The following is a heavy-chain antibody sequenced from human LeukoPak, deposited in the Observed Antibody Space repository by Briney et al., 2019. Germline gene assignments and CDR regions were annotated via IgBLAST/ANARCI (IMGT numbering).Heavy chain of an antibody. CDR3: ASQTTVKYYFDY. CDR2: IYSGGST. D-gene: IGHD4-17*01. Sequence: GGSLRLSCAASGFTVSSNYMSWVRQVPGKGLEWVSVIYSGGSTYYADSVKGRFTISRDNSKNTLYLQVNSLRAEDMAVYYCASQTTVKYYFDYWGQGTLVTVSS. CDR1: GFTVSSNY. V-gene: IGHV3-53*01. J-gene: IGHJ4*02.